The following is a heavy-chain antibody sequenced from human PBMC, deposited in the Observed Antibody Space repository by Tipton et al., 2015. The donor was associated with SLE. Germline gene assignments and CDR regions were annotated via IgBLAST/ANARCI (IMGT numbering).Heavy chain of an antibody. V-gene: IGHV4-61*02. D-gene: IGHD2-21*01. CDR3: ARAVDSYDY. Sequence: LRLSCTVSGGSISSGSYYWSWIRQPAGKGLEWIGRIYTSGSTNYNPSLKSRVTISVDTSKNQFSLKLSSVTAADTAVYYCARAVDSYDYWGQGTLVTVSS. J-gene: IGHJ4*02. CDR1: GGSISSGSYY. CDR2: IYTSGST.